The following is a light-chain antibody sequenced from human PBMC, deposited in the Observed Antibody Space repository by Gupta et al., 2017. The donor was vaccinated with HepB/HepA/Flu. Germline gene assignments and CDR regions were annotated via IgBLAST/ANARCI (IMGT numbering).Light chain of an antibody. CDR3: QQYNSFSWT. V-gene: IGKV1-5*03. Sequence: IKMTKFQSTLPPPIGDRVTFTCRASQSISSWLAWYQQKPGKAPKLLIYKASTLQTGVPSRFSGSGSGTEFTLTISSLQPDDFATYYCQQYNSFSWTFGQGTKVEIK. CDR2: KAS. J-gene: IGKJ1*01. CDR1: QSISSW.